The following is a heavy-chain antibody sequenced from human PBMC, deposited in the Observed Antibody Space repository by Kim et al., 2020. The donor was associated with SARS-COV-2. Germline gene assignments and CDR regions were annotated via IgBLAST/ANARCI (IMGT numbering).Heavy chain of an antibody. CDR3: AKGTLGSCDGHRCYDCDS. J-gene: IGHJ4*02. V-gene: IGHV3-23*01. CDR1: GFIFSSYA. D-gene: IGHD2-2*01. CDR2: IAQSGVDT. Sequence: GGSLRLSCVASGFIFSSYAMNWVRQAPGKRLEWVSSIAQSGVDTYYADSVKGRFTISRDNSKNTVYLQMNSLRVEDTAVYYCAKGTLGSCDGHRCYDCDSGGRGTVVTVPA.